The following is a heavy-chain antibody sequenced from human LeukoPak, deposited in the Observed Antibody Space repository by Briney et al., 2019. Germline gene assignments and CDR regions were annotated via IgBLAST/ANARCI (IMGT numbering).Heavy chain of an antibody. CDR3: ARGISSSWYFDY. D-gene: IGHD6-13*01. J-gene: IGHJ4*02. CDR2: VHYNGST. V-gene: IGHV4-39*07. CDR1: GGSVRSSSYY. Sequence: SETLSLTCTVSGGSVRSSSYYWGCIRQPPGKGLEWIGSVHYNGSTCYNPSLGGRVIMSIDTSKNQFSLKLTSVTAADTAMYYCARGISSSWYFDYWGQGTLVTVSS.